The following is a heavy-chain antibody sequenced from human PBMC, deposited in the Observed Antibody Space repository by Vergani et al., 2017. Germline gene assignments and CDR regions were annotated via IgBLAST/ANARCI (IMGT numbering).Heavy chain of an antibody. D-gene: IGHD3-9*01. CDR1: GYTFSNYY. CDR3: ARGDYGILTGYRY. J-gene: IGHJ4*02. Sequence: QVPVVQSGAEVKKSGASEKVSCKTSGYTFSNYYMHWVRQAPGQGLEWMGIINPSGGHTNYAQKLQGRVTMTRDTSTSTVYMELSSLRSEDTAIYYCARGDYGILTGYRYWGQGTLVTVSA. CDR2: INPSGGHT. V-gene: IGHV1-46*03.